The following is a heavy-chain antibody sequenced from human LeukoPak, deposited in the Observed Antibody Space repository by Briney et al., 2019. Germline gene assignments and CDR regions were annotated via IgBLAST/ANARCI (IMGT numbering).Heavy chain of an antibody. CDR2: IYYSGST. J-gene: IGHJ4*02. CDR1: GASFSSSTYY. Sequence: SETLSLTCTVSGASFSSSTYYWGWIRQPPGKGLERIGSIYYSGSTYYNPSLKSRVTMSADTSKNQFSLKLSSVTAADTAVYYCARHAGGISATGTRPFDYWGQGTLVTVSS. V-gene: IGHV4-39*01. D-gene: IGHD6-13*01. CDR3: ARHAGGISATGTRPFDY.